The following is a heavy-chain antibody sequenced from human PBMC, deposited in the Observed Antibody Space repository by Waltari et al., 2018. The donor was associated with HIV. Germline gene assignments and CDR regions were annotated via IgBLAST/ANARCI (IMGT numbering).Heavy chain of an antibody. V-gene: IGHV1-2*06. CDR2: INPNSGGT. Sequence: QVQLVQSGAEVKKPGASVKVSCTSSGYPFTASYIPWLRHAPGQGLERMGRINPNSGGTNYAQKFQGRVTMTRDTSISTAYMELSRLRSDDTAVYYCASFGRQPSGGLAFDIWGQGTMVTVSS. CDR1: GYPFTASY. D-gene: IGHD1-26*01. J-gene: IGHJ3*02. CDR3: ASFGRQPSGGLAFDI.